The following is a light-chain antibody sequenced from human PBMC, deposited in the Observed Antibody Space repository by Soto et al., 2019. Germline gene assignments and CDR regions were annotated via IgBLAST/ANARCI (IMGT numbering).Light chain of an antibody. V-gene: IGKV3-11*01. CDR1: ENVRTF. CDR2: DAS. CDR3: LQHSNWPPWT. J-gene: IGKJ1*01. Sequence: EIGLTQSPATLSLSPGERATLSCRASENVRTFVDWYQQKPGQAPRLLIYDASNRATGIPARFSGSGSGTDFTLTISSLEPEDFAVYYCLQHSNWPPWTFGQGTKVDI.